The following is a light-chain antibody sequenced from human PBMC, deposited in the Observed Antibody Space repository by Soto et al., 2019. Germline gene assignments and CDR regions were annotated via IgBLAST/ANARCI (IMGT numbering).Light chain of an antibody. CDR1: SSNIGAGYD. Sequence: QSVLTQPPSVSGAPGQRVTISCTGGSSNIGAGYDVHWYQQLPGTAPKLLIYGNTDRPSGVPDRFSGSKSGTSASLAITGLQAEDEADYYCQSSDSSLSGSYVFGTGTKVTVL. CDR3: QSSDSSLSGSYV. J-gene: IGLJ1*01. V-gene: IGLV1-40*01. CDR2: GNT.